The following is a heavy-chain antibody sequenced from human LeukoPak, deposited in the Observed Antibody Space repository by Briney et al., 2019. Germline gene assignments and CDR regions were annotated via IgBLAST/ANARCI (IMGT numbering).Heavy chain of an antibody. CDR3: ARDSLDPSGYDLYYFDY. CDR2: IKQDGSEK. CDR1: GFTFSSYW. D-gene: IGHD5-12*01. J-gene: IGHJ4*02. Sequence: GGSLRLSCAASGFTFSSYWMSWVRQAPGKGLEWVANIKQDGSEKYYVDSVKGRFAISRDNAKNSLYLQMNSLRAEDTAVYYCARDSLDPSGYDLYYFDYWGQGTLVTVSS. V-gene: IGHV3-7*01.